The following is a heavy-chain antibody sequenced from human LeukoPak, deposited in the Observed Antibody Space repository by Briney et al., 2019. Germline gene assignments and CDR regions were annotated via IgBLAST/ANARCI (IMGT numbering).Heavy chain of an antibody. J-gene: IGHJ4*02. Sequence: PGGSLRLSCAASGFTVSSNYMSWVRQAPGKGLEWVSVIYSGGSTYYADSVKGRFTISRDNSKNTLYLQMNSLRAEDTAVYYCAKDSSSGWDPTYYYFDYWGQGTLVTVSS. CDR2: IYSGGST. V-gene: IGHV3-53*05. CDR1: GFTVSSNY. D-gene: IGHD6-19*01. CDR3: AKDSSSGWDPTYYYFDY.